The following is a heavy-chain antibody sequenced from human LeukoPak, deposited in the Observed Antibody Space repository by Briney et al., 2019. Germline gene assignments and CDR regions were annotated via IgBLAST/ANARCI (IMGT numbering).Heavy chain of an antibody. CDR2: INWNGGST. V-gene: IGHV3-20*04. Sequence: GGSLRLSRAASGFTFDDYGMSWVRQAPGKGLEWVSGINWNGGSTGYADSVKGRFTISRDNAKNSLYLQMNSLRAEDTALYYCARGNDYSNYVLYYYYMDVWGKGTTVTVSS. CDR1: GFTFDDYG. D-gene: IGHD4-11*01. J-gene: IGHJ6*03. CDR3: ARGNDYSNYVLYYYYMDV.